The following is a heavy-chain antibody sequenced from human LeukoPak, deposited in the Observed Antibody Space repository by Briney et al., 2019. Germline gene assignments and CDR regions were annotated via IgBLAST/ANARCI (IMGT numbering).Heavy chain of an antibody. D-gene: IGHD5-12*01. CDR3: ARGRSGYDNYYYYGMDV. V-gene: IGHV1-18*04. CDR2: ISAYNGNT. J-gene: IGHJ6*04. Sequence: ASVKVSRKASGYTLTSYGISWVRQAPGQGLEWMGWISAYNGNTNYAQKLQGRVTMTTDTSTSTAYMELRSLRSDDTAVYYCARGRSGYDNYYYYGMDVWGKGTTVTVSS. CDR1: GYTLTSYG.